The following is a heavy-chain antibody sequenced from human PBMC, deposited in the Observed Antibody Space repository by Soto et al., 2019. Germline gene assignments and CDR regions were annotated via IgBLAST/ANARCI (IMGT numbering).Heavy chain of an antibody. CDR3: ARTSTGYGYGDF. Sequence: PSETLSLTCSVAGDSVSRGSHSWTLTRQPPGKGLEFLGYIYYTGSTNYNPSLKSRVTISVDTSKNQISLMLTSVTAADTAVYYSARTSTGYGYGDFWGHGILVTVSS. CDR2: IYYTGST. V-gene: IGHV4-61*01. CDR1: GDSVSRGSHS. J-gene: IGHJ4*01. D-gene: IGHD4-17*01.